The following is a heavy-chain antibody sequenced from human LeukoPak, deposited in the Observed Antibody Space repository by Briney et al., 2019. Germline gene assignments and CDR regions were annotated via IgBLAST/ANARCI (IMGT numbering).Heavy chain of an antibody. CDR3: ARDHSSGWYWRHYYYYGMDV. J-gene: IGHJ6*02. D-gene: IGHD6-19*01. V-gene: IGHV4-34*01. Sequence: SETLSLTCAVYGGSFRGYYWSSIRQPPGKGLEWMGEINHSGSTNYNPSLKSRVTISVDTSKNQFSLKLSSVTAADTAVYYCARDHSSGWYWRHYYYYGMDVWGQGTTVTVSS. CDR2: INHSGST. CDR1: GGSFRGYY.